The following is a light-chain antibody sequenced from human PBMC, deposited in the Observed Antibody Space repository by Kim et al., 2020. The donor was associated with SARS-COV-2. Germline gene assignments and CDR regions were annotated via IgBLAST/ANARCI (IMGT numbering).Light chain of an antibody. CDR3: QSYNRDNVI. J-gene: IGLJ2*01. V-gene: IGLV6-57*03. Sequence: KTGTISSTRSSGSIDDNYVQWYQQRPGGVPTTVIYEDDQRPSGVSDRFSGSIDNSSNSASLTISGLRTEDEADYYCQSYNRDNVIFGGGTQLTVL. CDR1: SGSIDDNY. CDR2: EDD.